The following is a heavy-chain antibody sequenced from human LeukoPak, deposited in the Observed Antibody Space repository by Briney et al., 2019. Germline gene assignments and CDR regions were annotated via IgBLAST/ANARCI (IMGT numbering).Heavy chain of an antibody. CDR3: ARAYDSSGYYQGVWFDP. CDR2: INPSGGST. Sequence: ASVTVSCKASGYTFTSYYMHWVRQAPGQGLEWMGIINPSGGSTSYAQKFQGRVTMTRDTSTSTVYMELSSLRSEDTAVYYCARAYDSSGYYQGVWFDPWGQGTLVTVSS. V-gene: IGHV1-46*01. CDR1: GYTFTSYY. D-gene: IGHD3-22*01. J-gene: IGHJ5*02.